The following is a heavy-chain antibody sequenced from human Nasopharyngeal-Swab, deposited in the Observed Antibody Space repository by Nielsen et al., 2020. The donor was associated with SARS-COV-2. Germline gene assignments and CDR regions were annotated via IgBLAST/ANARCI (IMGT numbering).Heavy chain of an antibody. CDR3: ARGRGSSPSRVYYYYMDV. J-gene: IGHJ6*03. CDR2: INHSGST. V-gene: IGHV4-34*01. Sequence: RQAPGKGLEWIGEINHSGSTSYNPSLKSRVTISVDTSKNQFSLKLSSVTAADTAVYYCARGRGSSPSRVYYYYMDVWGKGTTVTVSS. D-gene: IGHD6-6*01.